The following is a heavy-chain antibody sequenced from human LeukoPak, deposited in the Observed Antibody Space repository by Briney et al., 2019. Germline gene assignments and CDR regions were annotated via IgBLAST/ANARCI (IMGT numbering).Heavy chain of an antibody. CDR3: AKSIPGYSSSWYKSGY. CDR1: GFTFSSYA. CDR2: ISGSGGST. J-gene: IGHJ4*02. Sequence: GGSLRLSCAASGFTFSSYAMNWVRQAPGKGLEWVSAISGSGGSTYYADSVKGRSTISRDNSKNTLYLQMNSLRAEDTAVYYCAKSIPGYSSSWYKSGYWGQGTLVTVSS. D-gene: IGHD6-13*01. V-gene: IGHV3-23*01.